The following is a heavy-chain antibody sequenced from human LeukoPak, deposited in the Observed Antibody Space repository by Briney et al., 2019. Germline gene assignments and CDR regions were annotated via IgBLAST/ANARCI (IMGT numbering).Heavy chain of an antibody. CDR3: ARSGGHSFGLMDS. V-gene: IGHV1-2*02. CDR1: AYTFNDYY. Sequence: ASVKVSCKASAYTFNDYYMHWVRRAPGQAFEWMGWINPHSGDTKFAQKFHGRVTMTRDTSISTAYMELSNLKSDDTATYYCARSGGHSFGLMDSWGQGTLVTVS. CDR2: INPHSGDT. J-gene: IGHJ4*02. D-gene: IGHD5-18*01.